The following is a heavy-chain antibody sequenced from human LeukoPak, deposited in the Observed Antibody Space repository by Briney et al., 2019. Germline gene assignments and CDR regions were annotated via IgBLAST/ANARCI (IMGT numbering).Heavy chain of an antibody. D-gene: IGHD3-22*01. CDR3: ARESSSGYSPAVDY. CDR2: LYHSGST. J-gene: IGHJ4*02. V-gene: IGHV4-4*02. CDR1: GGSISSSNW. Sequence: SGTLSLTCAVSGGSISSSNWWSLVRQPPGKGLEWIGELYHSGSTNYKPSVKSRVTISVDKSKNTFSLKLNTVSAADTAVYYCARESSSGYSPAVDYWGQGTLVTVSS.